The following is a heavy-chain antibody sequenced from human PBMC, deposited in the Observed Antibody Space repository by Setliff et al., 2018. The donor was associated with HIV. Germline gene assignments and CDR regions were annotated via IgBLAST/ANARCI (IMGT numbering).Heavy chain of an antibody. D-gene: IGHD3-22*01. J-gene: IGHJ3*02. CDR3: ARVRDYYDSGAQAFDI. CDR1: GFTFSSAW. V-gene: IGHV3-7*01. Sequence: GGSLRLSCAASGFTFSSAWMGWVRQAPAKGLEWVANISPDGSATYYVDSVKGRFTISRDNAKNSLYLQLNSLRVEDTAVYYCARVRDYYDSGAQAFDIWGQGTMVTVSS. CDR2: ISPDGSAT.